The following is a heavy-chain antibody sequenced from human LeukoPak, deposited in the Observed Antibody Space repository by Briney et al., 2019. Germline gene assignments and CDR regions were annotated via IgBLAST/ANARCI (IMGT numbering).Heavy chain of an antibody. Sequence: SVKVSCKASGGTFSSYAISWVRQAPGQGLEWMGGIIPIFGTANYAQKFQGRVTITADESTSTAYMELSSLRSEDTAVYYCARWSSGDYGAQYYYYYMDVWGKGTTVAVSS. CDR2: IIPIFGTA. J-gene: IGHJ6*03. CDR1: GGTFSSYA. CDR3: ARWSSGDYGAQYYYYYMDV. D-gene: IGHD2-21*02. V-gene: IGHV1-69*13.